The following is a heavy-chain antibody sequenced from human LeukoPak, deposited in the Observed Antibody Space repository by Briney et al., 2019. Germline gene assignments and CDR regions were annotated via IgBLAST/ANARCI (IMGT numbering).Heavy chain of an antibody. V-gene: IGHV3-33*01. J-gene: IGHJ4*02. CDR1: GFTFSSYG. CDR3: ARVDYSNYSGVFDC. CDR2: IWYDGSNK. Sequence: GRSLRLSCAASGFTFSSYGMHWVRQAPGKGLEWVAVIWYDGSNKYYADSVKGRFTISRDNSKNTLYLQMNSLRAEDTAVYYCARVDYSNYSGVFDCWGQGTLVTDSS. D-gene: IGHD4-11*01.